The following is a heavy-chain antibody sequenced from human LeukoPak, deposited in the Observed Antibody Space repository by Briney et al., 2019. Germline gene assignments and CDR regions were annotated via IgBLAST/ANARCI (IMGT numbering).Heavy chain of an antibody. J-gene: IGHJ3*02. CDR1: GGSISISSYY. CDR3: ARHTKYYDILTGYYPGAFDI. V-gene: IGHV4-39*01. Sequence: SETLSLTCTVSGGSISISSYYWGWIRQPPGKGLEWIGCIHYGGSTHYNPSLKSRVTISVDTSKNQFSLRLSSATAADTAVYFCARHTKYYDILTGYYPGAFDIWGQGTMVTVSS. CDR2: IHYGGST. D-gene: IGHD3-9*01.